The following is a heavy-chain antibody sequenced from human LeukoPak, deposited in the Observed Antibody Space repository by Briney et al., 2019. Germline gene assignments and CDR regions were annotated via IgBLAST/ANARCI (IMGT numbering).Heavy chain of an antibody. D-gene: IGHD5-12*01. V-gene: IGHV4-4*09. CDR1: GGSISSYY. CDR3: ARQDVAKISDY. Sequence: PSETLSLTCTVSGGSISSYYWSWIRQPPGKGLEWIGYIYTSGSTNYNPSLKSRVTISVDTSKNQFSLKLSSVTAADTAVYYCARQDVAKISDYWGQGTLVTVSS. CDR2: IYTSGST. J-gene: IGHJ4*02.